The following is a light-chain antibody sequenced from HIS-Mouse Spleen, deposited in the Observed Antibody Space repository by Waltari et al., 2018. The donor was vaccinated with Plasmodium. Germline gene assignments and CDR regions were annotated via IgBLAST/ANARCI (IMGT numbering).Light chain of an antibody. CDR2: GAS. CDR3: RQYNNWPRGT. Sequence: EIVMTQSPATLSVSPGERATLSCRASQSVSSNFAWYQQKPGCAPRLLINGASTSTTGIPARFSGSGSGTEFTLTISSMQSEDFAVYYCRQYNNWPRGTFGQGTKVEIK. CDR1: QSVSSN. J-gene: IGKJ1*01. V-gene: IGKV3-15*01.